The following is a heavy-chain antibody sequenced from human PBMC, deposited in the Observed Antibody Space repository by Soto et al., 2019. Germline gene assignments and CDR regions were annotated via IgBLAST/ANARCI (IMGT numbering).Heavy chain of an antibody. CDR1: GFNFNTYT. D-gene: IGHD6-19*01. CDR3: ARPYSSGWSLPFDY. V-gene: IGHV3-30*04. CDR2: TSYDEKNK. Sequence: GGSLRLSCAASGFNFNTYTMHWVRQAPGKGLEWVATTSYDEKNKYHADSVKGRFTISRDNSKNTLYLQMNNLRGEDTAVYYCARPYSSGWSLPFDYWGQGTLVTVSS. J-gene: IGHJ4*02.